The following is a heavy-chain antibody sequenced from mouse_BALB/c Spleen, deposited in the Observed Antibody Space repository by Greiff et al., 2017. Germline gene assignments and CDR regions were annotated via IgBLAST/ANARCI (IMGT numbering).Heavy chain of an antibody. Sequence: VQLQQSGAELMKPGASVKISCKATGYTFSSYWLEWVKQRPGHGLEWIGEILPGSGSTNYNEKFKGKATFTADTSSNTAYMQLSSLTSEDAAVYYCARYYYGSSLYYYAMDYWGQGTSVTVSS. CDR3: ARYYYGSSLYYYAMDY. D-gene: IGHD1-1*01. V-gene: IGHV1-9*01. CDR1: GYTFSSYW. J-gene: IGHJ4*01. CDR2: ILPGSGST.